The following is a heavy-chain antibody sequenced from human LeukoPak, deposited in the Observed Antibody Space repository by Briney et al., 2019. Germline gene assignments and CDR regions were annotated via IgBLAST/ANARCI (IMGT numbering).Heavy chain of an antibody. V-gene: IGHV3-48*01. CDR2: ISLSSSTI. CDR1: GFTFSTSG. D-gene: IGHD3-22*01. CDR3: AKVIAYSFYYDSSGLRDY. Sequence: GGSLRLSCAASGFTFSTSGMNWVRQAPGKGLEWVSYISLSSSTIYYADSVKGRFTISRDNAKNSLYLQMNSLRAEDTAIYYCAKVIAYSFYYDSSGLRDYWGQGTLVTVSS. J-gene: IGHJ4*02.